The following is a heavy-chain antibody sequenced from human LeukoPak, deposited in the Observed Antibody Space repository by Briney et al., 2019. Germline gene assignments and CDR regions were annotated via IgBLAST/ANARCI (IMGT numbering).Heavy chain of an antibody. CDR2: IKQDGSEK. CDR1: GFTFSSYW. D-gene: IGHD4-17*01. CDR3: ARESYGDPFDY. Sequence: GGSLRLSCAASGFTFSSYWMSWVRQAPGKGLEWVANIKQDGSEKYYVDSVKGQFTISRDNAKNSLYLQMNSLRAEDTAVYYCARESYGDPFDYWGQGTLVTVSS. V-gene: IGHV3-7*01. J-gene: IGHJ4*02.